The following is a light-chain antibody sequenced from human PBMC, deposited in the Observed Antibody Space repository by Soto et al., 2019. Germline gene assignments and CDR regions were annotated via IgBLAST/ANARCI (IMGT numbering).Light chain of an antibody. CDR2: GAS. CDR3: QQYINLPQ. Sequence: EGMMMESPPSRTVSTEERATLSCRASQSVSSNLAWYQQKPGQAPRLLIYGASTRATGIPARFSGSGSGTEFTLTISSLQSEDFAIYYCQQYINLPQFGQGTKVDIK. CDR1: QSVSSN. J-gene: IGKJ1*01. V-gene: IGKV3-15*01.